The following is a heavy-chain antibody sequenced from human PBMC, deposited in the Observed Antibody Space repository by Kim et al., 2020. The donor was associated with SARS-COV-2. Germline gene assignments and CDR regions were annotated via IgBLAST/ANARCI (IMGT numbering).Heavy chain of an antibody. Sequence: SETLSLTCAVYGGSFSGYFWSWIRQPSGRGLEWIGEINRGGSTNYNPSLKSRLTISVDTSKNQFSLKLSSVTATDAAVYYCAGGSLEGSGSFRYFDSWGQGTLVTVSS. CDR2: INRGGST. V-gene: IGHV4-34*01. CDR3: AGGSLEGSGSFRYFDS. CDR1: GGSFSGYF. D-gene: IGHD3-10*01. J-gene: IGHJ4*02.